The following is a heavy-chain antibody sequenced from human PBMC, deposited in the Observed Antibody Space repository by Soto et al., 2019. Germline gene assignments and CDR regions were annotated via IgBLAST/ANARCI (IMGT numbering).Heavy chain of an antibody. J-gene: IGHJ3*02. Sequence: ASVKVSCKASGYTFTSYAMHWVRQAPGQRLEWMGWINAGNGNTKYSQKFQGRVTITRDTSASTAYIELSSLRSEDTAVYYCARQTTGTTFAFDIWGQGTMVTVSS. CDR3: ARQTTGTTFAFDI. CDR2: INAGNGNT. V-gene: IGHV1-3*01. CDR1: GYTFTSYA. D-gene: IGHD1-1*01.